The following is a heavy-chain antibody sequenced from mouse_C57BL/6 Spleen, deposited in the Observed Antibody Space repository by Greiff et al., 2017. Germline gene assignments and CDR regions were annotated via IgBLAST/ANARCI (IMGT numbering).Heavy chain of an antibody. Sequence: QVQLQQSGAELMKPGASVKLSCKATGYTFTGYWIEWVKQRPGHGLEWIGEILPGSGSTNYNEKFKGKATFTADTSSKTAYMQLSSLTTEHSAIYYCARGSPITTVVAPNFDYWGQGTTLTVSS. V-gene: IGHV1-9*01. J-gene: IGHJ2*01. CDR2: ILPGSGST. CDR3: ARGSPITTVVAPNFDY. D-gene: IGHD1-1*01. CDR1: GYTFTGYW.